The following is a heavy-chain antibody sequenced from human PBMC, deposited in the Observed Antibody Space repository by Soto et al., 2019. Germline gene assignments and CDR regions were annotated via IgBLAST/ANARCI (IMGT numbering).Heavy chain of an antibody. CDR1: GFIFNSYA. V-gene: IGHV3-23*01. J-gene: IGHJ3*02. CDR2: ISSGGDTT. D-gene: IGHD4-17*01. CDR3: AHPRGYGVFDAVDI. Sequence: EVQLLQTGGGLVQPGGSLSLSCAASGFIFNSYAMNWVRQAPGKGLEWVSAISSGGDTTDYAESVRGRFTISRDNSINTLYLHMRSLRPEDTAVYYCAHPRGYGVFDAVDIWGQGTMVTVSS.